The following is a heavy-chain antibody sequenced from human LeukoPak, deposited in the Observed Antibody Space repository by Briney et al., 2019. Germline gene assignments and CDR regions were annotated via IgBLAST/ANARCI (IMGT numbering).Heavy chain of an antibody. CDR1: GGSISSYY. CDR2: IYTSGST. CDR3: ARAGDSSGYYDPYFDY. Sequence: SETLSLTCTVSGGSISSYYWSWIRQPAGKGLEWIGRIYTSGSTNYNPSLKSRVTMSVDTSKNQFSLKLSSVTAADTAVYYCARAGDSSGYYDPYFDYWGQGTLATVSS. D-gene: IGHD3-22*01. J-gene: IGHJ4*02. V-gene: IGHV4-4*07.